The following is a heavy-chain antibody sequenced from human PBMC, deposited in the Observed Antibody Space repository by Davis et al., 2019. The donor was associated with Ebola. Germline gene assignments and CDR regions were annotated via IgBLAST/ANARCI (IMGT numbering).Heavy chain of an antibody. J-gene: IGHJ4*02. V-gene: IGHV1-69*02. CDR2: IIPILGIA. D-gene: IGHD2-15*01. Sequence: AASVKVSCKASGGTFSSYTISWVRQASGQGLEWMGRIIPILGIANYAQKFQARVTITADESTRTAYMELNGLRSEDTAVYYCAHLGPQRYCSGGGCHGYLDYWGQGTLVTVSS. CDR3: AHLGPQRYCSGGGCHGYLDY. CDR1: GGTFSSYT.